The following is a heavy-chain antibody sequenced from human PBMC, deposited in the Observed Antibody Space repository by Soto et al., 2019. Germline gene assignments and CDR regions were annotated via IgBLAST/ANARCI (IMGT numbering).Heavy chain of an antibody. Sequence: PSETLSLTCAVSGDSISRGGYAWSWIRQPPGKGLECIGYISYRGTTNYNPSLKSRVTMSADTSKNQFSLKLNSVTAADTAVYYCARMNYYDTSGYPFDYWGQGMMVTVSS. J-gene: IGHJ4*02. CDR2: ISYRGTT. CDR3: ARMNYYDTSGYPFDY. CDR1: GDSISRGGYA. V-gene: IGHV4-61*08. D-gene: IGHD3-22*01.